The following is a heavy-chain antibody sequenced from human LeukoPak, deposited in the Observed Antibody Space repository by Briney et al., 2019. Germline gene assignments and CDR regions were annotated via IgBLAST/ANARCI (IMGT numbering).Heavy chain of an antibody. Sequence: GGSLEISFQGSGYRFSNFWIGWGRPMPGKGVGGMGIIYSGDSDTRYSPSFQGQVIISADRSVNTVYLQWDSLKASDTATYYCARREASANFDYWARGPWSPSPQ. J-gene: IGHJ4*02. V-gene: IGHV5-51*01. CDR3: ARREASANFDY. CDR1: GYRFSNFW. D-gene: IGHD2-15*01. CDR2: IYSGDSDT.